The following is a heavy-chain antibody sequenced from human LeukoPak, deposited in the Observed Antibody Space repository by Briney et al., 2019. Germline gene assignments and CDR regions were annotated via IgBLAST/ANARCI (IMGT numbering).Heavy chain of an antibody. J-gene: IGHJ4*02. CDR2: ISYDGSNK. V-gene: IGHV3-30-3*01. CDR3: ARDKLERGFDY. CDR1: GFTYSSYA. D-gene: IGHD1-1*01. Sequence: GGSLRLSCAPSGFTYSSYAMHWVRQAPGKGLEWVAVISYDGSNKYYADSVKGRFTISRDNSKNTLYLQMNSLRAEDTAVYYCARDKLERGFDYWGQGTLVTVSS.